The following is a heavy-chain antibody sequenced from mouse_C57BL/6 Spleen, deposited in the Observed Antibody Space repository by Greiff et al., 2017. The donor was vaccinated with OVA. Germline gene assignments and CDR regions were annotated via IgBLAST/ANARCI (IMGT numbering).Heavy chain of an antibody. J-gene: IGHJ3*01. D-gene: IGHD4-1*02. CDR1: GYAFSSYW. CDR3: ASSTGAWFAY. V-gene: IGHV1-80*01. Sequence: QVQLQQSGAELVKPGASVKISCKASGYAFSSYWMNWVKQRPGKGLEWIGQIYPGDGDTNYNGKFKGKATLTADTAASPAYMQLSSRTSEDSAVYFCASSTGAWFAYWGQGTLVTVSA. CDR2: IYPGDGDT.